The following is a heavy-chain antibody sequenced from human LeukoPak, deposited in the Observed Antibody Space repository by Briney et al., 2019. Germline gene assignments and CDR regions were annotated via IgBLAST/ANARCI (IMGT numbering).Heavy chain of an antibody. CDR2: MYYSGST. Sequence: PSETLSLTCNVSGGSISSNEYYWGWIRRPPVKGLEWIANMYYSGSTYYNPSLKSRVTISIDTSKNQLSLKLSSVTAADTAVYYCARDGTTVSPAVWGKGTTVTVSS. CDR3: ARDGTTVSPAV. J-gene: IGHJ6*04. CDR1: GGSISSNEYY. D-gene: IGHD4-17*01. V-gene: IGHV4-39*07.